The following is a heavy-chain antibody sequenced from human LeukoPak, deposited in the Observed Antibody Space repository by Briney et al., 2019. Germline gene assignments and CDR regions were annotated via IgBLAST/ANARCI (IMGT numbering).Heavy chain of an antibody. J-gene: IGHJ5*02. Sequence: SETLSLTCTVSGSSINGHWWSWIRQPPGKGLEWIGFIYFNGNILYNPFLKSRVTLSVDTFNSQFSLSLTSVTAADTAVYYCAGLHFASAEEFDPWGQGTLVTVSS. CDR2: IYFNGNI. CDR3: AGLHFASAEEFDP. CDR1: GSSINGHW. D-gene: IGHD6-25*01. V-gene: IGHV4-59*08.